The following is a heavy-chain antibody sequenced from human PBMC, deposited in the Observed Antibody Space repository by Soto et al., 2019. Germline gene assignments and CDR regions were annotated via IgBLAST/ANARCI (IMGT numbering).Heavy chain of an antibody. CDR3: ASSQKGYNWNYFDH. Sequence: ESLSLSCADSGGCISGSYYYWGWLRQSPGRGPEWIGSVFYTGFNSYNPSLDSRVSVSVDTSKNQFSLKVMAVTAADTAVYYCASSQKGYNWNYFDHWGQGALVTGSS. CDR1: GGCISGSYYY. CDR2: VFYTGFN. V-gene: IGHV4-39*01. J-gene: IGHJ4*02. D-gene: IGHD1-20*01.